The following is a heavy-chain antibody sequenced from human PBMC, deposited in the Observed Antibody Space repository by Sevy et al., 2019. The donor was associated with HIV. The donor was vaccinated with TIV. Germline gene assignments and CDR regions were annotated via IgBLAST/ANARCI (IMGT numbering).Heavy chain of an antibody. D-gene: IGHD6-19*01. Sequence: GGSLRLSCAASGFTFRTYSMNWVRQAPGKGLEWVSSISSMSNYIYYADSVKGRFTISRDNAKNSLYLQMNSLRAEDTAVYYCARDQRQGIAVTPTDAFDIRGQGTMVTVSS. CDR3: ARDQRQGIAVTPTDAFDI. J-gene: IGHJ3*02. CDR2: ISSMSNYI. CDR1: GFTFRTYS. V-gene: IGHV3-21*06.